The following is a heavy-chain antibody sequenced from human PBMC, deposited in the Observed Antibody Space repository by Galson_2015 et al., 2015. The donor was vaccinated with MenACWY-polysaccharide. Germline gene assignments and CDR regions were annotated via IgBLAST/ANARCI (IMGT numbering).Heavy chain of an antibody. CDR2: IKQDGSDK. D-gene: IGHD1-1*01. CDR3: ARDTPGIEDFDY. CDR1: GFTFSNYW. Sequence: SLRLSCAVSGFTFSNYWMSWVRQSPGKGLEWVANIKQDGSDKNYVDSVKGRFIMSRDNAKNSLYLQMNSLRLEDTAVYYCARDTPGIEDFDYWGQGILVTVSS. J-gene: IGHJ4*02. V-gene: IGHV3-7*01.